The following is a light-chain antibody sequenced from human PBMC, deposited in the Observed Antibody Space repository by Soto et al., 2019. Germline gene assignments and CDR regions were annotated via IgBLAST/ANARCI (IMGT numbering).Light chain of an antibody. V-gene: IGLV2-8*01. J-gene: IGLJ2*01. CDR2: EVT. CDR3: SSYAGSNNFVV. Sequence: QSVLTQPPSASGSPGQSVTISCTGTSSDVGGYNYVSWYQQHPGKAPKFMIYEVTKRPSGVPDRFSGSKSGNTASLTVSGLQAEDEGDFYCSSYAGSNNFVVFGGGTQLTVL. CDR1: SSDVGGYNY.